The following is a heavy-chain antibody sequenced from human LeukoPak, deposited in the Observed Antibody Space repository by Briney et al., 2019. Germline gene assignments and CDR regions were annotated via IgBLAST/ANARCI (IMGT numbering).Heavy chain of an antibody. CDR3: TTSYY. Sequence: PSETLSLTCAVYGGSFSDYYWSWVRQSPGKGLEWVGRIKSKTDGGTTDYAAPVKGRFTISRDDSKNTLYLQMNSLKTEDTAVYYCTTSYYWGQGTLVTVSS. J-gene: IGHJ4*02. CDR1: GGSFSDYY. V-gene: IGHV3-15*01. CDR2: IKSKTDGGTT.